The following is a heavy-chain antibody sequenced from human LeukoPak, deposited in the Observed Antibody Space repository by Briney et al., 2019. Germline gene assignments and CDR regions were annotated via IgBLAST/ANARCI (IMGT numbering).Heavy chain of an antibody. J-gene: IGHJ6*02. Sequence: GGSLRLSCVASGFTFSSYWMHWVRQDPRKGLVWVSRINGDGRNINYADSVRGRFTISRDNAMNTLFLQMNTLRVEDTAVYYCTRDLMDYDVSTGLHHYYMDVWGQGTTVTVSS. D-gene: IGHD3-9*01. V-gene: IGHV3-74*01. CDR2: INGDGRNI. CDR3: TRDLMDYDVSTGLHHYYMDV. CDR1: GFTFSSYW.